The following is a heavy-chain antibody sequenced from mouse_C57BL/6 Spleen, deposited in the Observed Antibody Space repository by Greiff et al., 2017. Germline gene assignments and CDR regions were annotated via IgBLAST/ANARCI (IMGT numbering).Heavy chain of an antibody. Sequence: EVKLVESGEGLVKPGGSLKLSCAASGFTFSSYAMSWVRQTPEKRLEWVAYISSGGDYIYYADTVKGRFTISRDNARNTLYLQMSSLKSEDTAMYYCTRGGTTVVANYAMDYWGQGTSVTVSS. V-gene: IGHV5-9-1*02. CDR3: TRGGTTVVANYAMDY. J-gene: IGHJ4*01. CDR2: ISSGGDYI. CDR1: GFTFSSYA. D-gene: IGHD1-1*01.